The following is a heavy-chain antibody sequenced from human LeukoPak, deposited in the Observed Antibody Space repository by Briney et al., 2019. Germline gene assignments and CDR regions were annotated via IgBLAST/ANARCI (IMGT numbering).Heavy chain of an antibody. V-gene: IGHV4-59*01. Sequence: SETLSLTRSVSGGSISSYYCTWIRQTPGKGLEWIGYMSYSGSTNYNPSLKSRVTISVDTSKNQLSLKLSSVTAADTAVYYCARVDRQRRIAVASNSSGYYYFYYYMDVWGKGTTVTISS. CDR3: ARVDRQRRIAVASNSSGYYYFYYYMDV. D-gene: IGHD6-19*01. J-gene: IGHJ6*03. CDR2: MSYSGST. CDR1: GGSISSYY.